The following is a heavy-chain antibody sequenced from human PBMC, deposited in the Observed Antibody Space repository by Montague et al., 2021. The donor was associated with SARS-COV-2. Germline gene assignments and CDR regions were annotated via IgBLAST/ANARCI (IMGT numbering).Heavy chain of an antibody. CDR1: GFSLGTSGMC. CDR2: IDWDDDK. D-gene: IGHD4-23*01. Sequence: PALVKPTQTLTLTCTFSGFSLGTSGMCVSWIRQPPGKALEWLTLIDWDDDKYYSTSLKTRLTISKDTSTNQVVLTMTNMDPVDTATYYCARSYGTTVVTRAFDYWGQGTLVTVSS. J-gene: IGHJ4*02. CDR3: ARSYGTTVVTRAFDY. V-gene: IGHV2-70*01.